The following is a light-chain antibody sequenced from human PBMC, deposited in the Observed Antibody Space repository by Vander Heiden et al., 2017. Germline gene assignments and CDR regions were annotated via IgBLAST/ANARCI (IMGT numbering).Light chain of an antibody. Sequence: EIQVTQSPSTHPASIGDRVSIPCRASQRISRWLAWYQQKPGEAPNLLLYDASSLESGVPSRFSGSGCGREFALTISSRQPDDFAAYYYHQHSDYSPLTFGGGTKVEIK. J-gene: IGKJ4*01. V-gene: IGKV1-5*01. CDR1: QRISRW. CDR2: DAS. CDR3: HQHSDYSPLT.